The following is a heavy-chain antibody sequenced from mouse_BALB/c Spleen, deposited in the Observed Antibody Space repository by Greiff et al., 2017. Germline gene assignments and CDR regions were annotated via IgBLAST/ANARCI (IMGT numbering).Heavy chain of an antibody. CDR3: TRGVLRPYAMDY. Sequence: EVMLVESGGGLVKPGGSLKLSCAASGFTFSSYAMSWVRQSPEKRLEWVAEISSGGSYTYYPDTVTGRFTISRDNAKNTLYLEMSSLRSEDTAMYYCTRGVLRPYAMDYWGQGTSVTVSS. D-gene: IGHD1-2*01. J-gene: IGHJ4*01. V-gene: IGHV5-9-4*01. CDR1: GFTFSSYA. CDR2: ISSGGSYT.